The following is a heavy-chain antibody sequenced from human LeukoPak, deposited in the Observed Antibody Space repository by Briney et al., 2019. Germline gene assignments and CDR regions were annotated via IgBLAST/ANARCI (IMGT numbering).Heavy chain of an antibody. D-gene: IGHD6-13*01. Sequence: SETLSLTCTVFGASISSATYYWSWIRQPPGKGLEWIGEINHSGSTNYNPSLKSRVTISVDTSKTQFSLKLSSVTAADTAVYYCARRSSWYGYYFDHWGQGTLVTVSS. CDR3: ARRSSWYGYYFDH. CDR1: GASISSATYY. CDR2: INHSGST. J-gene: IGHJ4*02. V-gene: IGHV4-39*01.